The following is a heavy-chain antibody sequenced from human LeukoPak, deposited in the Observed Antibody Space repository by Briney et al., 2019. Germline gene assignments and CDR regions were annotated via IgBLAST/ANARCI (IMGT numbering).Heavy chain of an antibody. J-gene: IGHJ4*02. CDR3: AKGFLTPY. CDR1: GFTFSSYG. Sequence: GGSLRLSCAASGFTFSSYGMHWVRRAPGKGLEWVAVISYDGSNKYYADSVKGRFTISRDNSKNTLYLQMNSLRAEDTAVYYCAKGFLTPYWGQGTLVTVSS. D-gene: IGHD2/OR15-2a*01. V-gene: IGHV3-30*18. CDR2: ISYDGSNK.